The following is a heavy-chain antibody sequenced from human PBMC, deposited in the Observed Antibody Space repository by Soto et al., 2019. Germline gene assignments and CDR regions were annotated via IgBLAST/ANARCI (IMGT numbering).Heavy chain of an antibody. CDR2: ISSSSSYI. V-gene: IGHV3-21*01. Sequence: GGSLRLSCAASGFTFSSYSMNWVRQAPGKGLEWVSSISSSSSYIYYADSVKGRFTISRDNAKNSLYLQMNSLRAEDTAVYYCERHGHYVWGSYRWSDAFDIWGQGTMVTVSS. J-gene: IGHJ3*02. CDR1: GFTFSSYS. CDR3: ERHGHYVWGSYRWSDAFDI. D-gene: IGHD3-16*02.